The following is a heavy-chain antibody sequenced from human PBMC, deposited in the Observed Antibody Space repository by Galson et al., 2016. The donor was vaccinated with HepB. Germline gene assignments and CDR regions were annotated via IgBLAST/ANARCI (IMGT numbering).Heavy chain of an antibody. Sequence: LTCTVSGGSISTYYWSWIRQPPGKGLEWIGYIYYSGGTNYNPSLKSRVTISVDTSKNQFSLKLSSVTAADTAVYYCARYTWIHLWPTAYFDYWGQGTLVTVSS. D-gene: IGHD5-18*01. CDR1: GGSISTYY. V-gene: IGHV4-59*01. CDR2: IYYSGGT. J-gene: IGHJ4*02. CDR3: ARYTWIHLWPTAYFDY.